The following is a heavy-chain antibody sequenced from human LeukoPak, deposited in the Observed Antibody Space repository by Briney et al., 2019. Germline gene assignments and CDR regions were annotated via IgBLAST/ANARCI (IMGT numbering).Heavy chain of an antibody. D-gene: IGHD5-12*01. CDR3: ARGRYSGYGSSFDYYYYYGMDV. J-gene: IGHJ6*02. V-gene: IGHV3-74*01. CDR1: GFTFSSYW. CDR2: INSDGSST. Sequence: GGSLRLSCAASGFTFSSYWMHWVRQAPGKGLVWVSRINSDGSSTSYADSVKGRFTISRDNAKNTLYLQMNSLRAEDTAVYYCARGRYSGYGSSFDYYYYYGMDVWGQGTTVTVSS.